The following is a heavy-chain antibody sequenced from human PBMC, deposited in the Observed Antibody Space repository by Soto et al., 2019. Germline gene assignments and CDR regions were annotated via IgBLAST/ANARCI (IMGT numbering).Heavy chain of an antibody. V-gene: IGHV3-48*01. CDR1: GFTFSSYS. J-gene: IGHJ4*02. D-gene: IGHD1-26*01. CDR2: ISSSSSTI. Sequence: EVQLVESGGGLVQPGGSLRLSCAASGFTFSSYSMNWVRQAPGKGLEWVSYISSSSSTIYYADSVKGRFTISRDNAKNSLYLQMNSLRAEDTAVYYCARDAEELDYWGQGTLVTVSS. CDR3: ARDAEELDY.